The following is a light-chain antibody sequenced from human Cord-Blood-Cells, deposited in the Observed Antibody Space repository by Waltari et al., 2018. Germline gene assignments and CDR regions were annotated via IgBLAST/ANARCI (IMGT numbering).Light chain of an antibody. CDR1: QSISSW. Sequence: DIQMTQSPSTLSASVGDRVTITCRASQSISSWLVWYQQKPGKAPKLLIYDASSLESGVPSRFSGSGSGTEFTLTIISLQPDDFATYYCQQYNSYSWTFGQGTKVEIK. V-gene: IGKV1-5*01. J-gene: IGKJ1*01. CDR2: DAS. CDR3: QQYNSYSWT.